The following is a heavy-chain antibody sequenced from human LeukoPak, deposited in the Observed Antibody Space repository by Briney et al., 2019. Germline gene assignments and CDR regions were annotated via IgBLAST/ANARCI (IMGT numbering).Heavy chain of an antibody. Sequence: ASVTVSCKTSGYNFNSYYIHWVRQAPGKGLEWMGGFDPEDGETIYAQKFQGRVTMTEDTSTDTAYMELSSLRSEDTAVYYCATVVNYYDSSGYYAPPDYWGQGTLVTVSS. J-gene: IGHJ4*02. V-gene: IGHV1-24*01. CDR2: FDPEDGET. CDR3: ATVVNYYDSSGYYAPPDY. D-gene: IGHD3-22*01. CDR1: GYNFNSYY.